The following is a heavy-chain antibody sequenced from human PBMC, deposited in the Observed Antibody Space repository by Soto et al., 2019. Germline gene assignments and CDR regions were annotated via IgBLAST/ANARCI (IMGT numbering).Heavy chain of an antibody. CDR1: GGTFSSYA. CDR3: ARDGGLIMVRGVIITGGYYYYGMDV. CDR2: IIPIFGTA. V-gene: IGHV1-69*01. J-gene: IGHJ6*02. D-gene: IGHD3-10*01. Sequence: QVQLVQSGAEVKKPGSSVKVSCKASGGTFSSYAISWVRQAPGQGLEWMGGIIPIFGTANYAQKFQGRVTITADESTSTAYMGLSSLRSEDRAVYYCARDGGLIMVRGVIITGGYYYYGMDVWGQGTTVTVSS.